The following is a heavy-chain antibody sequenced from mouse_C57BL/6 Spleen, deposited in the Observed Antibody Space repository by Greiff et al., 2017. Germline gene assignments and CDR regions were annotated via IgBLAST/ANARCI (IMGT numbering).Heavy chain of an antibody. CDR1: GFSLTSYG. Sequence: QVQLQQSGPGLVQPSQSLSITCTVSGFSLTSYGVHWVRQSPGKGLEWLGVIWRGGSTDYNAAFMSRLSITKDNSKSQVFFKMNSLQADDTAIYYCAPLYYDYDGGAMDYWGQGTSVTVSS. CDR2: IWRGGST. V-gene: IGHV2-5*01. D-gene: IGHD2-4*01. J-gene: IGHJ4*01. CDR3: APLYYDYDGGAMDY.